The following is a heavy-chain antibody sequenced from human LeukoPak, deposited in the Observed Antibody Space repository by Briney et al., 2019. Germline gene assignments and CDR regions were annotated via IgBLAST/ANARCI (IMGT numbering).Heavy chain of an antibody. J-gene: IGHJ4*02. CDR1: GFTFSSYA. CDR3: TRVTNDLPFDY. D-gene: IGHD3-16*01. CDR2: ISGSGDT. V-gene: IGHV3-23*01. Sequence: GSLRLSCAASGFTFSSYAMSWVRQAPGKGLEWVSRISGSGDTYYADSVKGRFTISRDNTKNTLFLQMNSLRADDTAVYYCTRVTNDLPFDYWGQGSLVTVSS.